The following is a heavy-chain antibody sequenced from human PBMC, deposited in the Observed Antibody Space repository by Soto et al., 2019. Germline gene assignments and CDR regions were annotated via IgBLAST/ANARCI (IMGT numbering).Heavy chain of an antibody. CDR1: GYSFTNYW. CDR2: IYPGDSDI. D-gene: IGHD3-10*01. J-gene: IGHJ6*02. CDR3: ARITGSYAMDV. V-gene: IGHV5-51*01. Sequence: GESLKISCKGSGYSFTNYWIGWVRQMPGKGLEWMGIIYPGDSDIRYSPSFQGQVTVSADKSITAYLQWSSLKASDTAMYYCARITGSYAMDVWGQGTTVTVS.